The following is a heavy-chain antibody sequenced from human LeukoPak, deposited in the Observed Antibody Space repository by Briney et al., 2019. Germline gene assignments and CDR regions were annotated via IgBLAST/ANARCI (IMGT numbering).Heavy chain of an antibody. CDR1: GYTFTGYY. D-gene: IGHD2-15*01. CDR2: INPNSGGT. V-gene: IGHV1-2*02. Sequence: GASVKVSCKASGYTFTGYYMHWVRQAPGQGLEWVGWINPNSGGTNYAQKFQGRVTMTRDTSISTAYMELSRLRSDDTAVYYCARGSGGLYYYYGMDVWGQGTTVTVSS. J-gene: IGHJ6*02. CDR3: ARGSGGLYYYYGMDV.